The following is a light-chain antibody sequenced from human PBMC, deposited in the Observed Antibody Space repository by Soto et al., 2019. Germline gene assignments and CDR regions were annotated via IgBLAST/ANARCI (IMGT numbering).Light chain of an antibody. CDR1: SSDVGAYNY. V-gene: IGLV2-8*01. J-gene: IGLJ2*01. CDR3: SSYAGSNNFVV. CDR2: EVS. Sequence: QSVLTQPPSASGSPGQSVTIFCTGTSSDVGAYNYVSWYQQHPGKAPKLMIYEVSKRPSGVPDRFSGSKSGNTASLTVSGLQAEDEADYYCSSYAGSNNFVVFGGGTKVTVL.